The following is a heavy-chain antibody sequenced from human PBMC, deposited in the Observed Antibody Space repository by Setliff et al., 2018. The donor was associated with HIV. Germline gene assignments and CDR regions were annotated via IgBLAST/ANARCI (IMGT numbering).Heavy chain of an antibody. V-gene: IGHV1-18*01. Sequence: ASVKVSCKASGYLFTHYGVSWVRQAPGQGLEWVGWVSAWDGRTDYSQKVQGRVTMTTDASTGAAYMELSSLKSEDAALYYCARGSRSGDHSYYYMDVWGTGTTVTVSS. CDR2: VSAWDGRT. J-gene: IGHJ6*03. CDR1: GYLFTHYG. D-gene: IGHD1-26*01. CDR3: ARGSRSGDHSYYYMDV.